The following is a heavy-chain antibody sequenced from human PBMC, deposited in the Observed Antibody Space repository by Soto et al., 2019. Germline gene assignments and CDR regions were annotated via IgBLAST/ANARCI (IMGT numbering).Heavy chain of an antibody. V-gene: IGHV3-23*01. CDR1: GFTFSTYV. CDR3: AKGADLSSGTFRKGFDY. Sequence: GGSLRLSCATSGFTFSTYVMNWVRQAPGKGLEWVSTITGGGGGTYYADSVKGRFTISRDNSKNTLYLQMNTLRVEDTALYYCAKGADLSSGTFRKGFDYWGQGTLVTVSS. J-gene: IGHJ4*02. CDR2: ITGGGGGT. D-gene: IGHD1-26*01.